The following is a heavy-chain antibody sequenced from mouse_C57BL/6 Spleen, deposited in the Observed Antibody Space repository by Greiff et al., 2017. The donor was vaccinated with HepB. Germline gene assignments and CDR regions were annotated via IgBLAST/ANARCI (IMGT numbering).Heavy chain of an antibody. Sequence: VQGVESGAELARPGASVKMSCKASGYTFTSYPMHWVKQRPGQGLEWIGYINPSSGYTKYNQKFKDKATLTADKSSSTAYMQLSSLTSEDSAVYYCARKRYSNPYFDVWGTGTTVTVSS. D-gene: IGHD2-5*01. CDR2: INPSSGYT. J-gene: IGHJ1*03. CDR1: GYTFTSYP. CDR3: ARKRYSNPYFDV. V-gene: IGHV1-4*01.